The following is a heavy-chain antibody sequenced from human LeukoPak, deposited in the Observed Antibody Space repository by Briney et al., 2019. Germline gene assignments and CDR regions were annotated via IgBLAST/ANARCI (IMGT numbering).Heavy chain of an antibody. CDR1: GFTFSDYY. CDR3: ASDSSGYFGP. CDR2: ISNTGSAK. V-gene: IGHV3-11*01. Sequence: MSGGSLRLSCAASGFTFSDYYMNWLRQSPGRGLEWLSYISNTGSAKYYSDSVKGRFTISRDDAENSVYLEMNSLRAEDTAVYFCASDSSGYFGPWGPGTLVTVSS. D-gene: IGHD3-22*01. J-gene: IGHJ5*02.